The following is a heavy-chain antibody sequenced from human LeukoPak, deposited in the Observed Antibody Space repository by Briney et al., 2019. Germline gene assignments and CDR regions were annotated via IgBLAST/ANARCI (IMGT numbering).Heavy chain of an antibody. CDR3: ARVSQVDDYYDSAVQDAMDL. J-gene: IGHJ3*01. V-gene: IGHV3-21*01. Sequence: TGGSLRLSCASSGFTFSGHSVNWVRQAPGKGLEWVSSISSGSSYIFYADSVKGRFTISRDNAKNSVYLQMNNLRGDDTAVYYCARVSQVDDYYDSAVQDAMDLGDQGTMVIVSS. CDR1: GFTFSGHS. D-gene: IGHD3-22*01. CDR2: ISSGSSYI.